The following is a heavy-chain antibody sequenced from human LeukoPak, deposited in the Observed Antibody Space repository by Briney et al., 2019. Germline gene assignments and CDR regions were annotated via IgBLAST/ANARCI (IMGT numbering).Heavy chain of an antibody. V-gene: IGHV4-39*01. CDR3: ARRQYYASGSYYP. CDR1: GDSISSGNYY. CDR2: LYYSGST. Sequence: SETLSLTCTVSGDSISSGNYYWGWVRQPPGKGLEWIGSLYYSGSTYYNPSLKSRVTISVDTSKNQLSLKLDSVTAADTAVYYCARRQYYASGSYYPWGQGTLVTVSS. J-gene: IGHJ5*02. D-gene: IGHD3-10*01.